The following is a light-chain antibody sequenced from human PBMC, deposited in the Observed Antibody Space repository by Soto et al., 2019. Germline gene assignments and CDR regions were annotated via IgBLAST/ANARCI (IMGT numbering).Light chain of an antibody. CDR3: QQNNKWPPVT. CDR1: QTISTD. CDR2: GAS. Sequence: EVVMTQSPATVSVFPGEGVTLSCRASQTISTDLAWYQQKPGQAPRLLIYGASTRATGVPDRFSGGGSGTEFTLTISSLQSEAFAFYYCQQNNKWPPVTFGGGTKVEIK. J-gene: IGKJ4*01. V-gene: IGKV3-15*01.